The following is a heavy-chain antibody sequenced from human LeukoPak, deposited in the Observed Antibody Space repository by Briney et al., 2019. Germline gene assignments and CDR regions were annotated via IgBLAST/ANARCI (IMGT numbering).Heavy chain of an antibody. Sequence: SQTLSLTCAISGDSVSSNNALWPWIRQSPPGGLEWLGRTYYRSKWYSDCAVSVKSRITINPDTSKNQFSLQLTSVTPEDTAVYYCARAGAGSAAFLFDSWGQGTLVTVSS. CDR1: GDSVSSNNAL. J-gene: IGHJ4*02. D-gene: IGHD3-3*02. CDR3: ARAGAGSAAFLFDS. CDR2: TYYRSKWYS. V-gene: IGHV6-1*01.